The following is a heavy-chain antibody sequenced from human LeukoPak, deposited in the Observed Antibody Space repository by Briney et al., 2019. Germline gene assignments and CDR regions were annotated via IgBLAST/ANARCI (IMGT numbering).Heavy chain of an antibody. J-gene: IGHJ4*02. V-gene: IGHV4-39*01. CDR2: IYYSGST. D-gene: IGHD6-13*01. CDR1: GGSISSSSYY. Sequence: NPSETLSLTCTVSGGSISSSSYYWGWIRQPPGKGLEWIGSIYYSGSTYYNPSLKSRVTISVDTSKNQFSLKLSSVTAADTAVYYCARPGYSSSWSIYFFDYWGQGTLVTVSS. CDR3: ARPGYSSSWSIYFFDY.